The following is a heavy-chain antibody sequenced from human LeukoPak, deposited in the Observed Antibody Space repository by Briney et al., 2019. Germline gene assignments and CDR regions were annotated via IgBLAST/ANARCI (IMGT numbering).Heavy chain of an antibody. D-gene: IGHD3-10*01. CDR1: GFTFSSYG. CDR3: AKRGGNYYGSGFDY. CDR2: ISYEGSTS. V-gene: IGHV3-30*18. J-gene: IGHJ4*02. Sequence: GGSLRLSCAASGFTFSSYGMQWVRQAPGKGLEWVAVISYEGSTSYYADSVKGRFTISRDNSKNTLYLQMNSLRAEDTAVYYCAKRGGNYYGSGFDYWGQGTLVTVSS.